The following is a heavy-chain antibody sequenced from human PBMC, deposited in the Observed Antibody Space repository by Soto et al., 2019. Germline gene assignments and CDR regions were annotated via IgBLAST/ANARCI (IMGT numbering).Heavy chain of an antibody. CDR1: GGTFSSYA. CDR3: ARPKYCSGGSCYDWFDP. Sequence: QVQLVQSGAEVKKPGSSVTVSCKASGGTFSSYAISWVRQAPGQGLEWMGGIIPIFGTANYAQKFQGRVTITADESTSTAYMELSSLRSEDTAVYYCARPKYCSGGSCYDWFDPWGQGTLVTVSS. CDR2: IIPIFGTA. D-gene: IGHD2-15*01. J-gene: IGHJ5*02. V-gene: IGHV1-69*01.